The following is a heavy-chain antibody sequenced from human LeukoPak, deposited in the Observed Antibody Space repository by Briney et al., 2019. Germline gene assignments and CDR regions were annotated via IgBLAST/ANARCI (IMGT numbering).Heavy chain of an antibody. CDR3: AKDTGYGYGTLNWFDP. CDR1: GFTFSSYG. D-gene: IGHD5-18*01. CDR2: ISGSGGST. V-gene: IGHV3-23*01. Sequence: PGRSLRLSCAASGFTFSSYGMSWVRQAPGKGLEWVSAISGSGGSTYYADSVKGRFTISRDNSKNTLYLQMNSLRAEDTAVYYCAKDTGYGYGTLNWFDPWGQGTLVTVSS. J-gene: IGHJ5*02.